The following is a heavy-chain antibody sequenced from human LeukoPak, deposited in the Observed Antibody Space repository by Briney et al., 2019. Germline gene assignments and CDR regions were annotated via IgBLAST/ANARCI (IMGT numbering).Heavy chain of an antibody. D-gene: IGHD3-22*01. J-gene: IGHJ4*02. CDR2: ISYDGSNK. CDR1: GFTFSTYG. CDR3: AKAAAYYYDTSGEQLDY. V-gene: IGHV3-30*18. Sequence: HPGRSLRLSCGASGFTFSTYGMHWVRQAPGKGLEWVAFISYDGSNKYSADSVKGRFAISRDNSKNTLFLQMNGLRTEDTAVYYCAKAAAYYYDTSGEQLDYWGQGTLVTVSS.